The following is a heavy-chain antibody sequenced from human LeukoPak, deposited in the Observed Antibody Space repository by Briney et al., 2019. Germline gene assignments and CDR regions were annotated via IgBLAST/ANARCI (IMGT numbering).Heavy chain of an antibody. Sequence: GGSLRLSCAASGFTFSTYWMSWVRQAPGKGLEWVANINQDGSAKYYVDFVKGRFTISRDNAKNSLYLQMSSLRAEDTAVYYCARQPFDYWGQGTLVTVSS. D-gene: IGHD6-13*01. V-gene: IGHV3-7*01. CDR3: ARQPFDY. J-gene: IGHJ4*02. CDR2: INQDGSAK. CDR1: GFTFSTYW.